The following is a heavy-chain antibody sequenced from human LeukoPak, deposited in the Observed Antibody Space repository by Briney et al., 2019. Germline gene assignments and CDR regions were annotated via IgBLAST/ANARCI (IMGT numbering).Heavy chain of an antibody. CDR2: ISGSGGST. CDR3: ARKRSPLDY. Sequence: QPGGSLRLSCAASGFTFSSYAMSWVRQAPGKGLEWVSTISGSGGSTYYADSVKGRFTISRDNSKNTLYLQMNSLRVEDTAVYYCARKRSPLDYWGQGTLVTVSS. CDR1: GFTFSSYA. V-gene: IGHV3-23*01. J-gene: IGHJ4*02.